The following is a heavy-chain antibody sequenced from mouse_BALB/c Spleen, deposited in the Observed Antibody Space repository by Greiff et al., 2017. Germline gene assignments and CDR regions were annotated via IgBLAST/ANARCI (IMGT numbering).Heavy chain of an antibody. D-gene: IGHD1-1*01. CDR2: ISYSGST. J-gene: IGHJ2*01. V-gene: IGHV3-2*02. CDR1: GYSITSDYA. Sequence: EVQLQQSGPGLVKPSQSLSLTCTVTGYSITSDYAWNWIRQFPGNKLEWMGYISYSGSTSYNPSLKSRISITRDTSKNQFFLQLNSVTTEDTATYYCAITTVVVPFDYWGQGTTLTVSS. CDR3: AITTVVVPFDY.